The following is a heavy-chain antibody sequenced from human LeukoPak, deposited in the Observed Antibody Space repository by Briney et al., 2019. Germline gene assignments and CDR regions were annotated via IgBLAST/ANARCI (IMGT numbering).Heavy chain of an antibody. CDR2: IYHSGSS. CDR1: GYLISSGYY. Sequence: PSETLSLTCAVSGYLISSGYYWGWIRRPPGKGLEWIGSIYHSGSSYYNPSLRGRVTLSVDASKNHFSLKMTSVTAADTAVYYCARVHFNFGSGPLIDYFDFWGQGTMVVVSS. D-gene: IGHD6-19*01. J-gene: IGHJ3*01. CDR3: ARVHFNFGSGPLIDYFDF. V-gene: IGHV4-38-2*01.